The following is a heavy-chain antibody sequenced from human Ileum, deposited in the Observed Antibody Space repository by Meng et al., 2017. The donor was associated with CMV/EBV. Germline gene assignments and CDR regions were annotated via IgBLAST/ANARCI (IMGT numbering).Heavy chain of an antibody. Sequence: GESLKISCAASGFSVSSFGMSWVRQAPGKALEWVSGTSGSGSSTYYADSVKGRFTISRDNSKNTLYLQMNSLRAEDTAVYYCAKDIGNWQGDFDYWGQGTLVTVSS. V-gene: IGHV3-23*01. CDR1: GFSVSSFG. D-gene: IGHD1-1*01. J-gene: IGHJ4*02. CDR3: AKDIGNWQGDFDY. CDR2: TSGSGSST.